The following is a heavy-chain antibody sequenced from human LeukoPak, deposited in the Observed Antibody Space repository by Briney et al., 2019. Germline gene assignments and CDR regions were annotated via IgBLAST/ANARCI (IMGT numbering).Heavy chain of an antibody. CDR2: IGCGGVTT. Sequence: PGRSLRLSCAASGFTFSSYSMHWVRQAPGKGPEFVSVIGCGGVTTFYADSVKDRFTISRDNSKNTLYLEMDSLRAEDMAVYYCAGEGGRSGLWYYELWGRGTLVTVSS. V-gene: IGHV3-64*02. D-gene: IGHD1-26*01. CDR3: AGEGGRSGLWYYEL. CDR1: GFTFSSYS. J-gene: IGHJ2*01.